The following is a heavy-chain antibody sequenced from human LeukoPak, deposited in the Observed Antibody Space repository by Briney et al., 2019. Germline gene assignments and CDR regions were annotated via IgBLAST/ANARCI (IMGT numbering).Heavy chain of an antibody. D-gene: IGHD5-18*01. J-gene: IGHJ4*02. CDR1: GFSFSSYS. CDR3: ARDEDSYRSYKPPIDY. Sequence: GGSLRLSCAASGFSFSSYSMNWVRQAPGKGLEWVAYISSSSSYIYYADSVKGRFTISRDNAKNSLYLQMNSLRAEDTAVYYCARDEDSYRSYKPPIDYWGQGTLVTVSS. CDR2: ISSSSSYI. V-gene: IGHV3-21*05.